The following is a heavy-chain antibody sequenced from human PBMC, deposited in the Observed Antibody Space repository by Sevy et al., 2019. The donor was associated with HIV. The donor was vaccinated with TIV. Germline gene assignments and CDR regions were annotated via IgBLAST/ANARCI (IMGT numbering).Heavy chain of an antibody. V-gene: IGHV3-9*01. CDR3: AKDKSFFGSGSGWWYFDY. CDR2: ISWNSADK. CDR1: GFTFGDYA. D-gene: IGHD3-10*01. J-gene: IGHJ4*02. Sequence: SLRLSCAASGFTFGDYAMHWVRQAPGKGLEWVSGISWNSADKGYADSVKGRFTISRDNAKNSLYLQMNSLRVEDTAGYYCAKDKSFFGSGSGWWYFDYWGQGLMVTVSS.